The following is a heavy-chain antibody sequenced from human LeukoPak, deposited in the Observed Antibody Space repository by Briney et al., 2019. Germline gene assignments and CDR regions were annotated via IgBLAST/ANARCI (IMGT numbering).Heavy chain of an antibody. CDR3: VKDLKLGYCSGGSCYSPGSDY. D-gene: IGHD2-15*01. CDR1: GFTFSSYA. V-gene: IGHV3-64D*06. Sequence: PGGSLRPSCSASGFTFSSYAMHWVRQAPGKGLEYVSAISSNGGSTYYADSVKGRFTISRDNSKNTLYLQMSSLRAKDTAVYYCVKDLKLGYCSGGSCYSPGSDYWGQGTLVTVSS. J-gene: IGHJ4*02. CDR2: ISSNGGST.